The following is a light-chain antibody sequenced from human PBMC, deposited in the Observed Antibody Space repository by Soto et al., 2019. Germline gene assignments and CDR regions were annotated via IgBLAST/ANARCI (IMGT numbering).Light chain of an antibody. V-gene: IGKV1-39*01. CDR1: QGIRNY. CDR3: QQTYNTPLT. Sequence: IQITQSTSSLSASVGDRVTITCRASQGIRNYLNWYQQKVGKAPKLLIDFASNVQSEVPSRFSGSGAGTDFTLTITSLQPADFATYYCQQTYNTPLTVGGGTKVDI. CDR2: FAS. J-gene: IGKJ4*01.